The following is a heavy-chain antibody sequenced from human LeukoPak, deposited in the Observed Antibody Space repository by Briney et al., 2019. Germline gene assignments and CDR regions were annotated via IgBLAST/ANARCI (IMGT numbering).Heavy chain of an antibody. CDR3: ARAVYYGSGSYDY. V-gene: IGHV4-59*01. CDR2: IYYSGST. Sequence: SETLSLTCTVSGGSISSYYWSWIRQPPGKGLEWIGYIYYSGSTNYNPSLKSRVTTSVDTSKNQFSLRLNSVTAADTAVYYCARAVYYGSGSYDYWGQGTLVTVSS. J-gene: IGHJ4*02. D-gene: IGHD3-10*01. CDR1: GGSISSYY.